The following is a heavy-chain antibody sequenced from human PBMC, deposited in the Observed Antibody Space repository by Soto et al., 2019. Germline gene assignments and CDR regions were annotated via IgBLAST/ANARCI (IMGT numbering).Heavy chain of an antibody. J-gene: IGHJ5*02. Sequence: ASVKVSWKASGYTFTSYAMHWVRQDPGQRLEWMGWINAGNGNTKYSQKFQGRVTITRDTSASTAYMELSSLRSEDTAVYYCARDRSITIFGVVNYWFDPWGQGTLVTVSS. D-gene: IGHD3-3*01. V-gene: IGHV1-3*01. CDR3: ARDRSITIFGVVNYWFDP. CDR2: INAGNGNT. CDR1: GYTFTSYA.